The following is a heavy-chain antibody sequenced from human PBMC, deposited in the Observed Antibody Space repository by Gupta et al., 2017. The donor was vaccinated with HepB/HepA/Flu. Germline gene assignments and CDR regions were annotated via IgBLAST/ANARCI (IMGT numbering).Heavy chain of an antibody. CDR3: ARGVPAEYCSSTSCRPNGIDY. CDR1: GGSFSGYY. V-gene: IGHV4-34*01. J-gene: IGHJ4*02. D-gene: IGHD2-2*01. Sequence: QVQLQQWGAGLLKPSETLSLTCAVYGGSFSGYYWSWIRQPPGKGLEWIGEINHSGSTNYNPSLKSRVTIAVDTSKNQFSLKLSSVTAADTAVYYCARGVPAEYCSSTSCRPNGIDYWGQGTRVTVSS. CDR2: INHSGST.